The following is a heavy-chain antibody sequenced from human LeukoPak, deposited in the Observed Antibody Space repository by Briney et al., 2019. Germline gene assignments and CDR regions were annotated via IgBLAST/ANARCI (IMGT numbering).Heavy chain of an antibody. Sequence: GASVKVSCKASGYTFTDYYMHWVRQAPGQGLEWMGWINPNSGGTNFARKFQGRVTMSRDSSISTAYMELSRLRYDDTAVYFCATDRARSSSWYELDYWGQGTLVTVSS. V-gene: IGHV1-2*02. CDR3: ATDRARSSSWYELDY. D-gene: IGHD6-13*01. J-gene: IGHJ4*02. CDR2: INPNSGGT. CDR1: GYTFTDYY.